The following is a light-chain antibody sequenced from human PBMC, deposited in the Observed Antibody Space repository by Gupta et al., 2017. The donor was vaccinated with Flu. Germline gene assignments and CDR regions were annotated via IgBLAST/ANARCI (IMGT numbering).Light chain of an antibody. J-gene: IGLJ1*01. CDR1: NIGSRS. CDR3: QVWVSHTSRV. V-gene: IGLV3-9*01. CDR2: SDF. Sequence: SYELSQPLSVSVARGQTARVTCVGHNIGSRSVHWYKQTPGQAPVLVIYSDFKRPSGIPERFSGSNSGNTATLTISEAQGEDEADYYCQVWVSHTSRVFGAGTKVTVL.